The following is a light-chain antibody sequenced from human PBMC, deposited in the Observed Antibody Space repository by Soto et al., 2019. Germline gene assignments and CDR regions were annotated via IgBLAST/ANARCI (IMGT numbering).Light chain of an antibody. Sequence: DIQLTQSQGNLSLSAGERATLSCRASQSVSSSYVAWYQQKPGQAPRLLIYGASSRATGIPDRFSGSGSGTDFTLTISRLEPEDCEVYDCQQYGTSPWTFGQGTKVDIK. J-gene: IGKJ1*01. V-gene: IGKV3-20*01. CDR2: GAS. CDR1: QSVSSSY. CDR3: QQYGTSPWT.